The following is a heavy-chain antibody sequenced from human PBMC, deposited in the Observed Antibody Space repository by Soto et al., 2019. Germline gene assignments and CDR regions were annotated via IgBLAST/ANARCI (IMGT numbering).Heavy chain of an antibody. CDR1: GGSISSGGYS. V-gene: IGHV4-30-2*01. D-gene: IGHD4-17*01. CDR2: IYHSGST. J-gene: IGHJ4*02. Sequence: QLQLQESGSGLVKPSQTLSLTCAVSGGSISSGGYSWSWIRQPPGKGLEWIGYIYHSGSTYYNPSLTSRVXXXVXRSTTQFSLKLISATAADTAVSYCGRASTTVTPLDYWGQGTLVTVSS. CDR3: GRASTTVTPLDY.